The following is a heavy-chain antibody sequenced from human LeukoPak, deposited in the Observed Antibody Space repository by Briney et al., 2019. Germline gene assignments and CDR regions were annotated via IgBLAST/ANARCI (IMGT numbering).Heavy chain of an antibody. D-gene: IGHD6-13*01. CDR2: ISGSGRST. J-gene: IGHJ4*02. Sequence: GGSLRLSRAASGFTFSSYAMSWVRQAPGKGLEWVSAISGSGRSTYYADSVKGRFTISRDNSKNTLYLQMNSLRAEDTAVYYCAKESRGIAAAATFDYWGQGTLVTVSS. CDR1: GFTFSSYA. V-gene: IGHV3-23*01. CDR3: AKESRGIAAAATFDY.